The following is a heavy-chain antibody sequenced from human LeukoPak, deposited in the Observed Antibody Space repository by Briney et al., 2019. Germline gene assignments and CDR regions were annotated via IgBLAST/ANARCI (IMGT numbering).Heavy chain of an antibody. CDR2: ISGSGGST. V-gene: IGHV3-23*01. CDR3: AKDSGIAVAGTLRAFDI. Sequence: QPGGSLRLSCAASGFIFSSYFTTWVRQAPGEGLEWVSAISGSGGSTYYADSVKGRFTVSRDNSKNTLYLQMNSLRAEDTAVYYCAKDSGIAVAGTLRAFDIWGQGTMVTVSS. CDR1: GFIFSSYF. D-gene: IGHD6-19*01. J-gene: IGHJ3*02.